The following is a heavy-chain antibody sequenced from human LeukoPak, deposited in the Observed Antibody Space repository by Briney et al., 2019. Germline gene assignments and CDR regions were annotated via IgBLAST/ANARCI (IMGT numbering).Heavy chain of an antibody. CDR2: ISWNSGII. CDR3: AKDILKRGGLLGFSF. V-gene: IGHV3-9*01. CDR1: GFTFDEYA. J-gene: IGHJ4*02. D-gene: IGHD3-16*02. Sequence: PGRSLRLSCAASGFTFDEYAMNWVRQAPGKGLECVAGISWNSGIIAYADSVKGRFTLSRDNAKSSLYLQINSLRAEDTALYYCAKDILKRGGLLGFSFWGQGTLVTVSS.